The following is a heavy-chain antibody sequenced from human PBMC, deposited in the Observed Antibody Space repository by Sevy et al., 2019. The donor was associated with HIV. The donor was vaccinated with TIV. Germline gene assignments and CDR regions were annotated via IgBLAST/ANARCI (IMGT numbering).Heavy chain of an antibody. CDR3: AKGRHSSGFEHFDY. Sequence: GGSLRLSCAASGFTFSSYAMSWVRQAPGKGLEWVSAISGSGGSTYYADYVKGRFTISRDNSKNTLYLQMNSLRAEDTAVYYCAKGRHSSGFEHFDYWGQGTLVTVSS. J-gene: IGHJ4*02. V-gene: IGHV3-23*01. CDR1: GFTFSSYA. D-gene: IGHD6-19*01. CDR2: ISGSGGST.